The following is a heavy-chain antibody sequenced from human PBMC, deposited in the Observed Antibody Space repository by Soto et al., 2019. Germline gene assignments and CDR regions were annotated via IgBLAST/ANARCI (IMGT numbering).Heavy chain of an antibody. J-gene: IGHJ4*02. V-gene: IGHV3-74*01. CDR3: AKREGNTYGLFH. CDR1: GFIFSNHW. Sequence: EVQLVESGGGLVQPGGSLKPSSAAPGFIFSNHWIHWVRQAPGKGLVWVSRIKTDGSSTDYAASGKGRFTISRDNAKNTLYLQMNSLTAEDTAVYYCAKREGNTYGLFHWGQGTLVTVSS. D-gene: IGHD5-18*01. CDR2: IKTDGSST.